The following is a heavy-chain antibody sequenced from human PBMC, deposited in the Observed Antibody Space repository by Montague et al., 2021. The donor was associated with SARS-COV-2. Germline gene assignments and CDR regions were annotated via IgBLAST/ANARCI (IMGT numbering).Heavy chain of an antibody. CDR3: ARDGTYGDVYHHYGMDV. J-gene: IGHJ6*02. CDR1: EYTFTGYY. CDR2: INPNTGGT. D-gene: IGHD4-17*01. Sequence: SVKVSCKASEYTFTGYYLHWVRQAPGQGLEWMGWINPNTGGTNYAQKFQARVTMTRDTSIGTAYMELSGLRSDDAAVYYCARDGTYGDVYHHYGMDVWGPGTTVTVSS. V-gene: IGHV1-2*02.